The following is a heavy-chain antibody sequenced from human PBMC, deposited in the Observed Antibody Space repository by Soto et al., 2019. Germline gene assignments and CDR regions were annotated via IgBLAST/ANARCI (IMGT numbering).Heavy chain of an antibody. J-gene: IGHJ5*02. CDR2: INHSGST. CDR1: GGSFSGYY. V-gene: IGHV4-34*01. CDR3: ARAWVSAWFDP. Sequence: SETLSLTCAVYGGSFSGYYWSWIRQPPGKGLEWIGEINHSGSTNYNPSLKSRVTISVDTSKNQFSLKLSSVIAADTAVYYCARAWVSAWFDPWGQGTLVTVSS. D-gene: IGHD1-26*01.